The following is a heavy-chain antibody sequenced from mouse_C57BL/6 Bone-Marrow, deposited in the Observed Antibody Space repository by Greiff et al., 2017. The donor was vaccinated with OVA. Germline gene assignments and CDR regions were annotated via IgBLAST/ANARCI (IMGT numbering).Heavy chain of an antibody. CDR2: ISYSGST. Sequence: VQLKESGPGMVKPSQSLSLTCTVTGYSITSGYDWHWIRHFPGNKLEWMGYISYSGSTNYNPSLKSRISITHDTSKNHFFLKLNSVTTEDTATYYCARRVYYDIFDVWGTGTTVTVSS. J-gene: IGHJ1*03. V-gene: IGHV3-1*01. D-gene: IGHD2-4*01. CDR3: ARRVYYDIFDV. CDR1: GYSITSGYD.